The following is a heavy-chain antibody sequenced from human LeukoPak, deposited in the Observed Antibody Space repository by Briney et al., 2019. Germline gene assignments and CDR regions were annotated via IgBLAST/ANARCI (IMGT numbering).Heavy chain of an antibody. CDR3: AKDRWGATVTTSYMDV. D-gene: IGHD4-17*01. Sequence: GGSLRLSCAASGFTFSSYGMHWVRQAPGKGLEWVAFIRYDGSNKYYADSVKGRFTISRDNSKNTLYLQMNSLRAEDTAVYYCAKDRWGATVTTSYMDVWGKGTTVTISS. CDR1: GFTFSSYG. J-gene: IGHJ6*03. CDR2: IRYDGSNK. V-gene: IGHV3-30*02.